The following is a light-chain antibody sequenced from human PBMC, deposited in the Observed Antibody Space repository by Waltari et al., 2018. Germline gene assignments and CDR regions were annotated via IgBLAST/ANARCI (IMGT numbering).Light chain of an antibody. CDR2: DVN. CDR3: SSYKVNNTWV. V-gene: IGLV2-14*03. CDR1: NSDIGTYIY. Sequence: QSALTQPAPVSGSPGRSITISCTGTNSDIGTYIYFTWYQQHPDKAPKLIIYDVNKRPSGVSSRFSGSKSGNTASLTISGLQAEDEADYYCSSYKVNNTWVFGGGTYVTVL. J-gene: IGLJ3*02.